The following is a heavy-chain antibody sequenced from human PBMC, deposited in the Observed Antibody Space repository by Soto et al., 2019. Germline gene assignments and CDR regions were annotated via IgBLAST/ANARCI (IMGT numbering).Heavy chain of an antibody. CDR1: GGSISSYY. CDR3: AVSRDGYSMDV. V-gene: IGHV4-59*08. Sequence: SETLSLTCTVSGGSISSYYWSWIRQPPGKGLEWIGYIYYSASTNYSPSLKSRVTISVDTSKNQFSLNLSSVTAADTAVYYCAVSRDGYSMDVWGQGTTVTVSS. J-gene: IGHJ6*02. D-gene: IGHD2-2*01. CDR2: IYYSAST.